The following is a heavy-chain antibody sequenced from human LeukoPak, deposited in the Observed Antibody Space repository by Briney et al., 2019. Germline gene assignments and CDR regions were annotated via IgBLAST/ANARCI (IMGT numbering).Heavy chain of an antibody. CDR1: GFTFSSYG. V-gene: IGHV3-23*01. D-gene: IGHD1-26*01. CDR2: ISGSGGST. CDR3: AKVIAISGSYRWDALDI. Sequence: PGGSLRLSCAASGFTFSSYGMSWVRQAPGKGLEWVSAISGSGGSTYYADSVKGRFTISRDNSKNTLYLQMNSLRAEDTAVYSCAKVIAISGSYRWDALDIWGQGTMVTVSS. J-gene: IGHJ3*02.